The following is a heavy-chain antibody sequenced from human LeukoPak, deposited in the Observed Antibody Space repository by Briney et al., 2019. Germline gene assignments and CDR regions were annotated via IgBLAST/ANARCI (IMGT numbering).Heavy chain of an antibody. J-gene: IGHJ5*02. D-gene: IGHD1-1*01. CDR3: ARGGGPNSTGPLNWFDP. CDR2: IWFDGSAK. CDR1: GFRFSTHG. Sequence: PGRSLRLSCAASGFRFSTHGMTWVRQAPGKGLEWVAIIWFDGSAKYYGDSVKGRFTISRDNSKNTLYLEMNSLRAEDTAVYYCARGGGPNSTGPLNWFDPWGQGTLVTVSS. V-gene: IGHV3-33*01.